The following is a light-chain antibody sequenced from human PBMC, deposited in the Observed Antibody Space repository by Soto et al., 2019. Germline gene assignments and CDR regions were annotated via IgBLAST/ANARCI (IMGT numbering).Light chain of an antibody. CDR1: QSVVSSY. Sequence: EILLTQSPGTLSLSPGERATLSCRASQSVVSSYVAWYQQTPGQPPRLLIYGSSNRATGIPDRFSVSGSGTDFTLTISRLEPEDFAVYYCQQYGHSPWTFGQGTKVEIK. CDR2: GSS. J-gene: IGKJ1*01. CDR3: QQYGHSPWT. V-gene: IGKV3-20*01.